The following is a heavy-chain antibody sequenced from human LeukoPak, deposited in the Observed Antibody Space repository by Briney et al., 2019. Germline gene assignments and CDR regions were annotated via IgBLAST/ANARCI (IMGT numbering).Heavy chain of an antibody. CDR3: ATIVSDSSGWYHFDH. CDR2: IYNDGTT. V-gene: IGHV3-53*01. J-gene: IGHJ4*02. Sequence: GGSLRLSCAASGFSVSINYMSWVRQAPGKGLEWVAVIYNDGTTYYADSVKGRFTISRDNSKNTLYLQMNSLRAEDTAVYYCATIVSDSSGWYHFDHWGQGALVTVSS. D-gene: IGHD6-19*01. CDR1: GFSVSINY.